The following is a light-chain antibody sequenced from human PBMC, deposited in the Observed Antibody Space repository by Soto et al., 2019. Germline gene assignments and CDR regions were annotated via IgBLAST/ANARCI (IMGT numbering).Light chain of an antibody. CDR2: WAS. V-gene: IGKV4-1*01. CDR3: QQYYSSPTWT. Sequence: DIVMTQSPDSLAVSLGERATINCKSSQSIFYSSNNKNYLAWFQQKPGQPPQLLIYWASTRESGVPDRFSGSGSETDFTLTISSLQAEDVAIYYCQQYYSSPTWTFGQGTKGDIK. CDR1: QSIFYSSNNKNY. J-gene: IGKJ1*01.